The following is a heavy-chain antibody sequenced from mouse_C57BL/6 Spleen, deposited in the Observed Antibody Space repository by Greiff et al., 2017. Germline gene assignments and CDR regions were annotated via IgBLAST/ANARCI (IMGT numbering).Heavy chain of an antibody. CDR2: IDPSDSYT. D-gene: IGHD2-1*01. Sequence: QVQLQQPGAELVKPGASVKLSCKASGYTFTSYWMQWVKQRPGQGLEWIGEIDPSDSYTNYNQKFKGKATLTVDTSSSTAYMQLSSLTSEDSAVYYCARDGDYGNPDAMDYWGQGTSVTVAS. J-gene: IGHJ4*01. CDR1: GYTFTSYW. V-gene: IGHV1-50*01. CDR3: ARDGDYGNPDAMDY.